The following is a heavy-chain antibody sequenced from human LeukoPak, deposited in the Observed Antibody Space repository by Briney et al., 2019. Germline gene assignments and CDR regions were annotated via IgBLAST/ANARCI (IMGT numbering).Heavy chain of an antibody. CDR2: INPNSGGT. J-gene: IGHJ3*02. D-gene: IGHD5-18*01. V-gene: IGHV1-2*02. Sequence: ASVKVSCKASGYTFNAYYIHWVRQAPGQGLEWMGWINPNSGGTSYAQKFQGRVTMTRDTSISTAYMELSRLGSDDTAVYLCARAGGGYSSGWGAFDIWGQGTVVTVSS. CDR1: GYTFNAYY. CDR3: ARAGGGYSSGWGAFDI.